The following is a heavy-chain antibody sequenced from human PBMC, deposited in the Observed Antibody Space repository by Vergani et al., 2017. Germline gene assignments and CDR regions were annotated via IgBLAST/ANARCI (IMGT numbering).Heavy chain of an antibody. CDR3: VKDNDYAADGPFDL. D-gene: IGHD3-16*01. Sequence: VEAGGGLVQPGGSLRLSCTASGFTFQAFAFHWVRQVSGRGLEWVSGIDRNYGVKNGNSFEGRFSISRDNAKKAVFLQMNNLRQEDTALYFCVKDNDYAADGPFDLWGRGTLFTVSS. J-gene: IGHJ2*01. CDR2: IDRNYGVK. CDR1: GFTFQAFA. V-gene: IGHV3-9*01.